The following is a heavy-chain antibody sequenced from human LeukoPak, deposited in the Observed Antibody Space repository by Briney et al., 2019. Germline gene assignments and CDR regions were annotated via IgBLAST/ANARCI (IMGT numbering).Heavy chain of an antibody. CDR3: ARERVVPAAMPFDY. V-gene: IGHV4-34*01. Sequence: LHHRRLPHYHPSLESRLTISLDTSKNQLSLKVRSVTAADTALYYCARERVVPAAMPFDYWGQGTLVTVSS. D-gene: IGHD2-2*01. CDR2: LHHRRLP. J-gene: IGHJ4*02.